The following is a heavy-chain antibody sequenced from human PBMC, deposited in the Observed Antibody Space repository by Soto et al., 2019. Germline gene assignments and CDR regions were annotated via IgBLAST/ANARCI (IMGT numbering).Heavy chain of an antibody. J-gene: IGHJ4*02. Sequence: ASVKVSCKASGYTFTSYGISWVRQAPGQGLEWMGWISAGNGKTKYSREFQDRLTITKDTSASTADMELSGLTSEDTAVFYCAKSKGGWTLESWGPGTLVTVSS. D-gene: IGHD6-19*01. CDR2: ISAGNGKT. V-gene: IGHV1-18*01. CDR3: AKSKGGWTLES. CDR1: GYTFTSYG.